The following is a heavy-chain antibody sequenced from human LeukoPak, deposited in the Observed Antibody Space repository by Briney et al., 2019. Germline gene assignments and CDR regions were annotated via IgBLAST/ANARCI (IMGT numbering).Heavy chain of an antibody. CDR2: ISGNNDNP. CDR1: GYTFSNFG. CDR3: ARDGTSTDDY. D-gene: IGHD2-2*01. Sequence: GASVKVSCKASGYTFSNFGINWARQAPGQGLEWIAWISGNNDNPNYGQKFQGKFTVTTDSSTSTAYMELRNLRSDDTAVYYCARDGTSTDDYWGQGTLVTVSS. J-gene: IGHJ4*02. V-gene: IGHV1-18*01.